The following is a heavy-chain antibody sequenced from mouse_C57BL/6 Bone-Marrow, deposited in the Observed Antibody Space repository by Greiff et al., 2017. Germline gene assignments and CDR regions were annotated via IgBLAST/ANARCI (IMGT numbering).Heavy chain of an antibody. CDR3: TRNYGSSFPWYFDV. J-gene: IGHJ1*03. CDR2: IDPEDGAT. D-gene: IGHD1-1*01. V-gene: IGHV14-1*01. CDR1: GFNINDYY. Sequence: EVQLQQSGAELVRPGASVKLSCTASGFNINDYYMHWVKQRPEQGLEWIGRIDPEDGATEYAPQFPGKATMPADTSSNTAYLQLSSLTSEDTAVYYGTRNYGSSFPWYFDVWGTGTTVTVSS.